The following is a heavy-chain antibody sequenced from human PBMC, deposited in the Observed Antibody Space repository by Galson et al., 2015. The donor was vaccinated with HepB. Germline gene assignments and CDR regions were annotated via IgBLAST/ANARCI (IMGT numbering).Heavy chain of an antibody. Sequence: SLRLSCAASGFTFSSYAMHWVRQAPGKGLEWVAVISYDGSNKYYADSVKGRFTISRDNSKNTLYLQMNSLRAEDTAVYYCARDRSYYYDSSGCLDYWGQGTLVTVSS. D-gene: IGHD3-22*01. CDR1: GFTFSSYA. CDR3: ARDRSYYYDSSGCLDY. J-gene: IGHJ4*02. V-gene: IGHV3-30*04. CDR2: ISYDGSNK.